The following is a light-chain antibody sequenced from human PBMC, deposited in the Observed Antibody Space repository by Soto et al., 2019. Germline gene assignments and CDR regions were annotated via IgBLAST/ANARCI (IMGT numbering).Light chain of an antibody. V-gene: IGKV3-20*01. CDR2: DAI. J-gene: IGKJ2*01. CDR1: QSVSGRH. Sequence: EIVLTQSPGTVYLSPGERATLSCRASQSVSGRHISWYQQKLGQAPRLLLHDAIYRATGVPDRISGSGSETNFIITISRLEPEDFAVYFCQQDDNSPYNFGLGTRLEIK. CDR3: QQDDNSPYN.